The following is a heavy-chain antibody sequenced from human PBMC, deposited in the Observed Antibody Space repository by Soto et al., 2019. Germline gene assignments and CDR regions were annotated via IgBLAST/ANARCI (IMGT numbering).Heavy chain of an antibody. Sequence: SETLSLTCAVSGGSISSGGYSWSWIRQPPGKGLEWIGYIYHSGSTYYKPPLKSRVTISVDRSKNQFYLKLSSVTAADTAVYYCARGGSSSWSPKYYYGMDVWGQGTTVT. CDR3: ARGGSSSWSPKYYYGMDV. CDR1: GGSISSGGYS. V-gene: IGHV4-30-2*01. D-gene: IGHD6-13*01. CDR2: IYHSGST. J-gene: IGHJ6*02.